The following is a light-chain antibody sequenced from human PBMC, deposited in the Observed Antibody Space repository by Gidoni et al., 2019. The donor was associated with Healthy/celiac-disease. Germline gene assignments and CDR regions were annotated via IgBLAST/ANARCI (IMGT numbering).Light chain of an antibody. CDR3: QQPVA. Sequence: DIQLTQSPSFLSASVGDRVTITCRASQGISSYLAWYQQKPGKAPKLLIYAASTLQSGVPSRFSGSGSGTEFTLTISRLQPEDFATYYCQQPVAFGQGTKVEIK. CDR2: AAS. V-gene: IGKV1-9*01. J-gene: IGKJ1*01. CDR1: QGISSY.